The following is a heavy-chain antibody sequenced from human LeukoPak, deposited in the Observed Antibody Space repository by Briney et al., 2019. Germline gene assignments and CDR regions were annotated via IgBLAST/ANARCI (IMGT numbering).Heavy chain of an antibody. Sequence: PGGSLRLSCAASGFTFSNYAMGWVRQAPGKGLEWVSGLSANGGGTYYADSVKSRFTISRDNSQNTLFLQMISLRGEDTAVYYCAKTLGRSGQLFDYWGQGALVTVSS. CDR1: GFTFSNYA. V-gene: IGHV3-23*01. CDR2: LSANGGGT. CDR3: AKTLGRSGQLFDY. J-gene: IGHJ4*02. D-gene: IGHD1-1*01.